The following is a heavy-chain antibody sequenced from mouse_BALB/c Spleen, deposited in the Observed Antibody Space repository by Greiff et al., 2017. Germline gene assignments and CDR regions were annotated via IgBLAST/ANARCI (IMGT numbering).Heavy chain of an antibody. D-gene: IGHD2-4*01. CDR2: ISSGGST. CDR3: ARAGFDDYDGYAMDY. CDR1: GFTFSSYA. J-gene: IGHJ4*01. V-gene: IGHV5-6-5*01. Sequence: DVMLVESGGGLVKPGGSLKLSCAASGFTFSSYAMSWVRQTPEKRLEWVASISSGGSTYYPDSVKGRFTISRDNARNILYLQMSSLRSEDTAMYYCARAGFDDYDGYAMDYWGQGTSVTVSS.